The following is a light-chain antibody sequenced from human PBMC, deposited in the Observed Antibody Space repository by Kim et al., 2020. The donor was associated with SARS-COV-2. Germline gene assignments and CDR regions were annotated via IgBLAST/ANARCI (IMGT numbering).Light chain of an antibody. J-gene: IGLJ3*02. CDR1: SNDIGSYKF. V-gene: IGLV2-11*01. CDR2: DVS. Sequence: QSALTQPRSVSGSPGQSVTISCTGTSNDIGSYKFVSWYQQHPGKAPKLIIFDVSERSPGVPDRFSGSQSANTASLTISGLQPEDESDYYCCSYAGSYTFVFGGGTQLTVL. CDR3: CSYAGSYTFV.